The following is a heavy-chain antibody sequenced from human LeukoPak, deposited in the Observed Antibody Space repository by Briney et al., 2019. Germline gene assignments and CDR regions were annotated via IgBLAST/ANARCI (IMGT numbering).Heavy chain of an antibody. CDR3: ARDWTVRGVIITRVFDY. CDR2: IYYSGST. Sequence: SETLSLTCTVSGGSISSSSYYWGWIRQPPGKGLEWIGSIYYSGSTYYNPSLKSRVTISVDTSKNQFSLKLSSVTAADTAVYYCARDWTVRGVIITRVFDYWAREPWSPSPQ. V-gene: IGHV4-39*07. CDR1: GGSISSSSYY. D-gene: IGHD3-10*02. J-gene: IGHJ4*02.